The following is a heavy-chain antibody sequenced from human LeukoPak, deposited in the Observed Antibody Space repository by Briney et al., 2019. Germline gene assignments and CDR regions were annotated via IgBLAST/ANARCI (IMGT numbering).Heavy chain of an antibody. J-gene: IGHJ4*02. CDR2: IKEDGSEK. V-gene: IGHV3-7*03. CDR1: XXNXRSRW. Sequence: SLRLSXXASXXNXRSRWKNWVRQAPGQGLEWGASIKEDGSEKHYVDSVKGRFTISRDNGKNSLYLQMHSLRAEDTAVYYCARDSGWWRFDFWGQGTLVTVSS. D-gene: IGHD6-13*01. CDR3: ARDSGWWRFDF.